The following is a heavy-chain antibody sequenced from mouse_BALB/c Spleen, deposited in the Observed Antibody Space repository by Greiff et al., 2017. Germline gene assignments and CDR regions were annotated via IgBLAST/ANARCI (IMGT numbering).Heavy chain of an antibody. CDR3: ARSFYDGSY. CDR2: INPSNGRT. D-gene: IGHD2-3*01. CDR1: GYTFTSYW. V-gene: IGHV1S81*02. J-gene: IGHJ2*01. Sequence: VQLQQPGAELVKPGASVKLSCKASGYTFTSYWMHWVKQRPGQGLEWIGEINPSNGRTNYNEKFKSKATLTVDKSSSTAYMQLSSLTSEDSAVYYCARSFYDGSYWGQGTTLTVSS.